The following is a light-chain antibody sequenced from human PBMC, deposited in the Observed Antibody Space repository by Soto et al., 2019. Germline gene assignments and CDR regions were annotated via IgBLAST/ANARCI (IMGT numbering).Light chain of an antibody. CDR1: SNDVGIYNL. J-gene: IGLJ1*01. Sequence: HSVLTQAASGSGFPGQSISISCTGTSNDVGIYNLVSWYQQHPGKAPKLVIYEVFRRPSGVSDRFSGSKSGNTASLTISGLQAEDEADYYCCSYAGSNTYVFRTGTKVTVL. CDR3: CSYAGSNTYV. V-gene: IGLV2-23*02. CDR2: EVF.